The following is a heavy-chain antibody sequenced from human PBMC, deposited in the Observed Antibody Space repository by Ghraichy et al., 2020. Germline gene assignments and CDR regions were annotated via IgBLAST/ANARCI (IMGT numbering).Heavy chain of an antibody. J-gene: IGHJ4*02. D-gene: IGHD3-3*01. CDR2: IYYSGST. CDR1: GGSINNYY. CDR3: ARGTIFGVVTN. V-gene: IGHV4-59*01. Sequence: SETLSLTCTVSGGSINNYYCSWIRQPPGKGLDWIGNIYYSGSTNYNPSLKSRISISVDTSRTQFSLKLSSVTDADTAVYYCARGTIFGVVTNWGQGILVTVSS.